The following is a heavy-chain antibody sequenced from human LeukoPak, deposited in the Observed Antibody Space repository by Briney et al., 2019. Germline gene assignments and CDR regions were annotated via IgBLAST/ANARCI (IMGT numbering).Heavy chain of an antibody. CDR2: INPSGGST. CDR3: ARSITGVAAAGTNWFDP. J-gene: IGHJ5*02. Sequence: GASVKVSCKASGYTFTSYYMHWMRQAPGQGLEWMGIINPSGGSTSYAQKFQGRVTMTRDMSTSTVYMELSSLRSEDTAVYYCARSITGVAAAGTNWFDPWGQGTLVTVSS. D-gene: IGHD6-13*01. CDR1: GYTFTSYY. V-gene: IGHV1-46*01.